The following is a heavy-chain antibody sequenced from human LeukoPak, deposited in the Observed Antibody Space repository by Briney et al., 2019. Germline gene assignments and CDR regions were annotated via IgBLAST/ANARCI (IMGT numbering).Heavy chain of an antibody. Sequence: SETLSLTCTVSGGSISSGGYYWSWIRQPPGKGLEWIGYIYHSGSTYYNPSLKSRVTISVDRSKNQFSLKLSSVTAADTAVYYCARSLRAAQDYWGQGTLVAVSS. V-gene: IGHV4-30-2*01. CDR2: IYHSGST. CDR1: GGSISSGGYY. CDR3: ARSLRAAQDY. D-gene: IGHD6-6*01. J-gene: IGHJ4*02.